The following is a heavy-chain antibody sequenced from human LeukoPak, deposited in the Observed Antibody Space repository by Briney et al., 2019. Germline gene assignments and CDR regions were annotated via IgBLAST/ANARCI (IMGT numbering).Heavy chain of an antibody. D-gene: IGHD3-3*01. V-gene: IGHV4-59*01. J-gene: IGHJ3*02. CDR2: IYYSGST. Sequence: SETLSLTCAVYGGSFSGYYWSWIRQPPGKGLEWIGYIYYSGSTNYNPSLKSRVTISVDTSKNQFSLKLSSVTAADTAVYYCARRGTYYDFWSGYYSGDDAFDIWGQGTMVTVSS. CDR3: ARRGTYYDFWSGYYSGDDAFDI. CDR1: GGSFSGYY.